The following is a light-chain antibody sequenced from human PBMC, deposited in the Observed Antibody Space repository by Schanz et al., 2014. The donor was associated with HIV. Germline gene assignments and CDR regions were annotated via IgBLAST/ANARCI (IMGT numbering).Light chain of an antibody. CDR1: QGIRND. V-gene: IGKV1-6*01. CDR3: LQDFIYPLT. Sequence: AIQMTQSPSSLSASVGDRVTISCRASQGIRNDLGWDQQKPGEAPKFLIYTASTLQSGVPSRFSASGSGTDFTLTISSLQPEDFATYYCLQDFIYPLTFGGGTKVEIK. J-gene: IGKJ4*01. CDR2: TAS.